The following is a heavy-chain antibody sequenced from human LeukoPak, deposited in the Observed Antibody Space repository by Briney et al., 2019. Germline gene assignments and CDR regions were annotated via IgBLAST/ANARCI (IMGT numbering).Heavy chain of an antibody. CDR2: IYYSGST. J-gene: IGHJ4*02. CDR3: ARGVVWFGELLKYFDY. CDR1: GGSISSSSYY. Sequence: PSETLSLTCTVSGGSISSSSYYWGWIRQPPGKGLEWIGSIYYSGSTNYNPSLKSRVTISVDTSKNQFSLKLSSVTAADTAVYYCARGVVWFGELLKYFDYWGQGTLVTVSS. V-gene: IGHV4-39*07. D-gene: IGHD3-10*01.